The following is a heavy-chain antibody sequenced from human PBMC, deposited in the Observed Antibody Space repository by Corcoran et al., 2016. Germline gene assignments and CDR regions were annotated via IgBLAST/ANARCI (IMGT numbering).Heavy chain of an antibody. CDR2: IYPGDSDT. CDR3: ARQGFRDSSSWYGY. J-gene: IGHJ4*02. D-gene: IGHD6-13*01. V-gene: IGHV5-51*01. CDR1: GYSFNSYW. Sequence: EVQLVHSGAEVKKPGESMKISCKGSGYSFNSYWIGRGRQMPGKGLGWMGIIYPGDSDTRYSPSFQGQVTISADKSISTAYLQWSSLKASGTAMYYCARQGFRDSSSWYGYWGQGTLVTVSS.